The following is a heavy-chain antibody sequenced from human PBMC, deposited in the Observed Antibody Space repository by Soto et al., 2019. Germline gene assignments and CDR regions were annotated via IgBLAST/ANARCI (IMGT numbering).Heavy chain of an antibody. J-gene: IGHJ4*02. CDR2: INHSGST. CDR3: ARGGPFVVVVLIPTATPNLDY. CDR1: GGSFSGYY. V-gene: IGHV4-34*01. Sequence: QVQLQQWGAGLLKPSETLSLTCAVYGGSFSGYYWSWIRQPPGKGLEWIGEINHSGSTNYNPSLKSRVTISADTSKNQFSLKLTSVTAADTAVYYCARGGPFVVVVLIPTATPNLDYWGQGVLVTVSS. D-gene: IGHD2-15*01.